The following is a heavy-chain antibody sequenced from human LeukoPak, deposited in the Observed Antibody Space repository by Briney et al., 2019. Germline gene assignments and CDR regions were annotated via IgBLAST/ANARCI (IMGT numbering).Heavy chain of an antibody. CDR3: ARDFHYYDSSGYSIFDY. D-gene: IGHD3-22*01. CDR1: GGSISSYY. CDR2: IYTSGST. J-gene: IGHJ4*02. Sequence: PSETLSLTCTVSGGSISSYYWSWIRQPAGKGLEWIGRIYTSGSTNYNPSLKSRVTMSVDTSKNQFSLKLSSVTAADTAVYCCARDFHYYDSSGYSIFDYWGQGTLVTVSS. V-gene: IGHV4-4*07.